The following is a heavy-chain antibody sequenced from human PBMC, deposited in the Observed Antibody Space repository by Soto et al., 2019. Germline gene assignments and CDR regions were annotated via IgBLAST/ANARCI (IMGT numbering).Heavy chain of an antibody. CDR1: GFTFSSYG. D-gene: IGHD5-18*01. CDR2: ISYDGSNK. J-gene: IGHJ6*02. CDR3: AKDGGYSYGYYYYGMHV. Sequence: PGGSLRLSCAASGFTFSSYGMHWVRQAPGKGLEWVAVISYDGSNKYYADSVKGRFTISRDNSKNTLYLQMNSLRAEDTAVYYCAKDGGYSYGYYYYGMHVCGQGTTVTVSS. V-gene: IGHV3-30*18.